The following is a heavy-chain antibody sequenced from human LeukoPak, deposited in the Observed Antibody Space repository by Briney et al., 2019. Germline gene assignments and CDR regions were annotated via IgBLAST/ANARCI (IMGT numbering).Heavy chain of an antibody. V-gene: IGHV5-51*01. CDR2: IHPDNSDI. CDR3: ARGNVPITMLDY. CDR1: GDSFTSKW. J-gene: IGHJ4*02. D-gene: IGHD3-10*02. Sequence: GESLKISCKGSGDSFTSKWIGWVRQMPGKGLEWMGMIHPDNSDIRYSPSFQGQVTISVDKSISTAYLQWSSLKASDTAMYYCARGNVPITMLDYWGQGTLVTVSS.